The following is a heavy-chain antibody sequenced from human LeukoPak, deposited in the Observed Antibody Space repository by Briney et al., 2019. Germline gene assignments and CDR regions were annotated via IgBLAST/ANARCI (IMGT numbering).Heavy chain of an antibody. CDR2: ISSSGKTA. V-gene: IGHV3-48*03. CDR1: GFTFSSYE. J-gene: IGHJ4*02. Sequence: GGSLRLSCVASGFTFSSYEMNWVRQTPGKGLEWVSYISSSGKTAYYADSVRGRFTISRDNAKNSLYLQMNSLRAEDTAVYYCAKDPACDGYNSYYFDYWGQGTLVTVSS. CDR3: AKDPACDGYNSYYFDY. D-gene: IGHD5-24*01.